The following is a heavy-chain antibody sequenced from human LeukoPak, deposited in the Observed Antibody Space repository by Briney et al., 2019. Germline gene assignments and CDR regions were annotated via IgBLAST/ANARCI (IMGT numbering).Heavy chain of an antibody. CDR2: IKQDGSEK. D-gene: IGHD3-9*01. CDR3: ARGSHVLRYFDWPTFDY. V-gene: IGHV3-7*03. Sequence: GGSLRLSCAASGFTFSSYWMSWVRQAPGKGLEWVANIKQDGSEKYYVDSVKGRFTISRDNAKNSLYLQMNSLRAEDTAVYYCARGSHVLRYFDWPTFDYWGQGTLVTASS. J-gene: IGHJ4*02. CDR1: GFTFSSYW.